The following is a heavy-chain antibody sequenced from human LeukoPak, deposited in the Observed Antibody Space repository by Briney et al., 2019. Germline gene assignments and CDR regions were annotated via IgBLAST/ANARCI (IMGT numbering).Heavy chain of an antibody. D-gene: IGHD1-26*01. CDR3: ARHSRVGATAPSPSKYYYYGMDV. V-gene: IGHV4-59*08. Sequence: PSETLSPTCTVSGGSISNYFWYWIRQPPGKGLDWIGYIYYSGSTNYNPSLKSRVTISVDTSKNQFSLKLSSVTAADTAVYYCARHSRVGATAPSPSKYYYYGMDVWGQGTTVTVSS. J-gene: IGHJ6*02. CDR2: IYYSGST. CDR1: GGSISNYF.